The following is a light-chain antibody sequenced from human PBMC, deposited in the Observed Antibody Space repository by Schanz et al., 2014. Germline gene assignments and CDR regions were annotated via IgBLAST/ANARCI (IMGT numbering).Light chain of an antibody. CDR3: SSYVGSNNWV. J-gene: IGLJ3*02. CDR2: NVR. Sequence: QSTLTQPASVSGSPGQSITISCTGGSSDVGGYDYVSWYQQQPGKAPKLLIYNVRNRSSGVSNRFSGSKSGNTASLTVSGLQAEDEADYYCSSYVGSNNWVFGGGTKLTVL. V-gene: IGLV2-14*01. CDR1: SSDVGGYDY.